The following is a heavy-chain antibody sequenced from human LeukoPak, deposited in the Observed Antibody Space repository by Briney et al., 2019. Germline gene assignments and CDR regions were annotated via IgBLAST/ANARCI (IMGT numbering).Heavy chain of an antibody. Sequence: GGSLRLSCAASGFTFSSYGIHWVRQAPGKGLEWVAVIWYDGSNKYYADSVKGRFTISRDNSKNTLFLQMNGLRDEDTAVYFCARTLFAERHAIDYWGQGTLVTVSS. J-gene: IGHJ4*01. V-gene: IGHV3-33*01. CDR1: GFTFSSYG. D-gene: IGHD2-21*01. CDR3: ARTLFAERHAIDY. CDR2: IWYDGSNK.